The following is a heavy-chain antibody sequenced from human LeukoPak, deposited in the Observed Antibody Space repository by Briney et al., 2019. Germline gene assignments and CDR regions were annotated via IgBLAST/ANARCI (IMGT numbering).Heavy chain of an antibody. CDR2: INHSGST. J-gene: IGHJ5*02. V-gene: IGHV4-34*01. CDR3: ASPGGSSGWSNWFDP. D-gene: IGHD6-19*01. Sequence: PSETLSLTCAVYGGSFSGYYWSWIRQPPGKGLEWIGEINHSGSTNYNPSLKSRVTISVDTSKNQFSLKLSSVTAADTAVYYCASPGGSSGWSNWFDPWGQGTLVTVPS. CDR1: GGSFSGYY.